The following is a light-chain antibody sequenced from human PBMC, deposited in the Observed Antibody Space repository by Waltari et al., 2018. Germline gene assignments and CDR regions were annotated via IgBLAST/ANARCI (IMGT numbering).Light chain of an antibody. J-gene: IGLJ1*01. Sequence: QSVLTQPTSVSGAPGQTVTISCTGSSSSIGAGYGAHWYQQFPGTAPKLLIYGNINRPSGVPDRFSGSKSGTSASLAITGLQAEDEADYYCQSYDSSLSGYIFGPVTTVTVL. CDR2: GNI. CDR3: QSYDSSLSGYI. V-gene: IGLV1-40*01. CDR1: SSSIGAGYG.